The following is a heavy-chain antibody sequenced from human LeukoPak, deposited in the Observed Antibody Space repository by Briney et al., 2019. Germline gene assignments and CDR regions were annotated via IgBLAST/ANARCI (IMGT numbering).Heavy chain of an antibody. CDR2: IKQDGSEK. J-gene: IGHJ4*02. CDR3: ASDGGYYFDY. CDR1: GFTFSSYW. V-gene: IGHV3-7*03. Sequence: GGSLRLSCAASGFTFSSYWMTWVRQAPGKGLEWVANIKQDGSEKYYVDSVKGRFTISRDNAKNSLYLQVNSLRAEDTAVYYFASDGGYYFDYWGQGTLVTVSS.